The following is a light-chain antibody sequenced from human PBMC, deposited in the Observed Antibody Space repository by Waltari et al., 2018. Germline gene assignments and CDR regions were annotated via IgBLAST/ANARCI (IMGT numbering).Light chain of an antibody. J-gene: IGLJ2*01. CDR1: KLTFKY. CDR2: QDI. Sequence: SYDLTQSPSVSVSLGQVAPISCAGDKLTFKYVSWYRQRPGQSPELLIFQDIKRPSGVPERFSGSNSGHTATLTISGTQSLDEADYYCQAWDRRSVVFGGGTKLIVL. CDR3: QAWDRRSVV. V-gene: IGLV3-1*01.